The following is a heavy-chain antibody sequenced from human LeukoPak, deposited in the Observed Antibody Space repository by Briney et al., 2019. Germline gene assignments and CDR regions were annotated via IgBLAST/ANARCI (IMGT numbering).Heavy chain of an antibody. CDR3: AREYYYDSSGYRYYYYGMDV. J-gene: IGHJ6*02. D-gene: IGHD3-22*01. Sequence: ASVKVSCKASGYTFTSYGISWVRQAPGQGLEWMGWISAYNGNTNYAQKLQGRVTMTTDTSTSTAYMELRSLRSDGTAVYYCAREYYYDSSGYRYYYYGMDVWGQGTTVTVSS. CDR2: ISAYNGNT. CDR1: GYTFTSYG. V-gene: IGHV1-18*01.